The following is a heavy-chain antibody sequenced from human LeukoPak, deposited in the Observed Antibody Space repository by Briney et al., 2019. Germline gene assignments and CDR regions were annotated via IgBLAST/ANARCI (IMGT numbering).Heavy chain of an antibody. J-gene: IGHJ4*02. Sequence: SETLSLTCTVSGYSISSGYFWGWIRQPPGKGLEWIGSIDHSGTTYYIPSLKSRVTISDDTSKNQFSLKLTSVTAADTAVYYCARDLSYCSGDNCYSSGYWGQGTLVTVSS. D-gene: IGHD2-15*01. CDR2: IDHSGTT. CDR3: ARDLSYCSGDNCYSSGY. CDR1: GYSISSGYF. V-gene: IGHV4-38-2*02.